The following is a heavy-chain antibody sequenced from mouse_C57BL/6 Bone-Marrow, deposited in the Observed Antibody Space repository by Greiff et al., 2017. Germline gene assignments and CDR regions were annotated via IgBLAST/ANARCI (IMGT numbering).Heavy chain of an antibody. CDR2: IDPEDGET. CDR3: ASYYYGSSYDWYFDV. Sequence: EVQLQQSGAELVKPGASVKLSCTASGFNIKDYYMHWVKQRTEQGLEWIGSIDPEDGETKYAPKFQGKATIAADTSSHTAYLQLSSLTTEDTAVYYCASYYYGSSYDWYFDVWGTGTTVTVSS. D-gene: IGHD1-1*01. CDR1: GFNIKDYY. J-gene: IGHJ1*03. V-gene: IGHV14-2*01.